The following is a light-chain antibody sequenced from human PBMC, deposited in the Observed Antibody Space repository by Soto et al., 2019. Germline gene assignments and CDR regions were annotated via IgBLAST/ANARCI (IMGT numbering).Light chain of an antibody. J-gene: IGLJ3*02. CDR2: EVT. Sequence: QSALTQPASVSGSPGQSITISCTGTSSDVGGYNYVSWYQQHPGKAPKLIIYEVTHRPSGVSSRFYGSRSGNTASLTISGPQAEDEADYYCKSRTTRNTLVFGGGTKVTVL. CDR3: KSRTTRNTLV. V-gene: IGLV2-14*01. CDR1: SSDVGGYNY.